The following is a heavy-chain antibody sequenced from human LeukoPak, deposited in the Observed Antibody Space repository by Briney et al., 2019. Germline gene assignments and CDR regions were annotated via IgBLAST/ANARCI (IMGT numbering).Heavy chain of an antibody. CDR3: AKDKRGYSYVFD. V-gene: IGHV3-21*01. Sequence: GGSLRLSCAASGFTFSSYSMNWVRQAPGKGLEWVSSISSSSSYIYYADSVKGRFTISRDNAKNSLYLQMNSLRAEDTAVYYCAKDKRGYSYVFDWGQGTLVTVSS. CDR1: GFTFSSYS. CDR2: ISSSSSYI. D-gene: IGHD5-18*01. J-gene: IGHJ4*02.